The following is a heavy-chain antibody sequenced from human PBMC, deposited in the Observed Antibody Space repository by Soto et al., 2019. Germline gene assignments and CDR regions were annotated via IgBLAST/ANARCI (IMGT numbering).Heavy chain of an antibody. CDR1: GFTFSSYD. CDR3: ERSCSGGSCYYYYGMDV. Sequence: GGSLRLSCAASGFTFSSYDMHWVRQATGKGLEWVSAIGTAGDTYYPGSVKGRFTISRENAKNSLYLQMNSLRAGDTAVYYCERSCSGGSCYYYYGMDVWGQGTTVTVSS. V-gene: IGHV3-13*01. D-gene: IGHD2-15*01. J-gene: IGHJ6*02. CDR2: IGTAGDT.